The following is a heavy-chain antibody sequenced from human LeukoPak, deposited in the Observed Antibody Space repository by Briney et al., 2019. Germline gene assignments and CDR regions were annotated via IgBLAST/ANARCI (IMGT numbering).Heavy chain of an antibody. D-gene: IGHD6-19*01. V-gene: IGHV4-59*01. Sequence: SETLSLTCIVSGGSISSYYWSWIRQPPGKGLEWIGYIYYSGSTNYNPSLKSRVTISVDTSKNQFSLKLSSVTAADTAVYYCARGSSGWYSLDYWGQGTLVTVSS. CDR1: GGSISSYY. J-gene: IGHJ4*02. CDR3: ARGSSGWYSLDY. CDR2: IYYSGST.